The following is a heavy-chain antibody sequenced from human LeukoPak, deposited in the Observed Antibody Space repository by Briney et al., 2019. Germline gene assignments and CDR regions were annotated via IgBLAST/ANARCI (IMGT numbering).Heavy chain of an antibody. CDR3: ARVYYSSSYDYWYFDL. CDR1: GDPISSGDYY. CDR2: ISSSGST. Sequence: SETLSLTCTVSGDPISSGDYYWSWIRQPAGKGLEWLGRISSSGSTNYNPSLKSRVTISVDTSKNQFSLKLSSVTAADTAVYFCARVYYSSSYDYWYFDLWGRGTLVTVSS. J-gene: IGHJ2*01. D-gene: IGHD6-13*01. V-gene: IGHV4-61*02.